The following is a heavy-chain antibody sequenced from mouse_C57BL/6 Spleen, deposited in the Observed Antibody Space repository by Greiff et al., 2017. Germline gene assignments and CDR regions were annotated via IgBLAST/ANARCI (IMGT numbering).Heavy chain of an antibody. V-gene: IGHV1-64*01. CDR2: IHPNSGST. CDR3: ARSDYYGGSYWYFEV. Sequence: QVQLQQPGAELVKPGASVKLSCKASGYTFTSYWMHWVKQRPGQGLEWIGMIHPNSGSTNYNEKFKSKATLTVDKSSSTAYMQLSSLTSEDSAVYYCARSDYYGGSYWYFEVWGTGTTVTVSS. CDR1: GYTFTSYW. D-gene: IGHD1-1*01. J-gene: IGHJ1*03.